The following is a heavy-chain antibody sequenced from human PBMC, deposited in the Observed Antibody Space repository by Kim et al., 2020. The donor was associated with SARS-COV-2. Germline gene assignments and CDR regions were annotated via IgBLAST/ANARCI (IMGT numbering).Heavy chain of an antibody. J-gene: IGHJ6*02. CDR3: VKDRGYGSGTYAYGMDV. V-gene: IGHV3-33*06. Sequence: GGSLRLSCAASGFTFRSYGMHWVRQAPGKGLEWVGVIWYDGSQKYYGDSVKGRFTISRDNSENTLYVQMNSLRAEDTATYYCVKDRGYGSGTYAYGMDVWGQGTTVTVSS. CDR2: IWYDGSQK. D-gene: IGHD3-10*01. CDR1: GFTFRSYG.